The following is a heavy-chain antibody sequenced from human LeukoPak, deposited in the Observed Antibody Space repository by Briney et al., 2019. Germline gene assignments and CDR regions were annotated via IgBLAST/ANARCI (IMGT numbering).Heavy chain of an antibody. V-gene: IGHV3-21*01. CDR3: AREGRVLWFESSKRNYFDY. CDR2: ISSSSSYI. Sequence: GGSLRLSCAASGFTFSSYSMNWVRQAPGKGLEWVSSISSSSSYIYYADSVKRRFPISRDNAKNSLYLQMNSLRAEDTAVYYCAREGRVLWFESSKRNYFDYWGQGTLVTVSS. J-gene: IGHJ4*02. CDR1: GFTFSSYS. D-gene: IGHD3-10*01.